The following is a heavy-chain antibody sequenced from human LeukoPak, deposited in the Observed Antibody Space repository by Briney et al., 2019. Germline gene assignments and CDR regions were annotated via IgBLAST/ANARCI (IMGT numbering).Heavy chain of an antibody. CDR2: INPSGGST. CDR3: ASTGSGNTKLFDY. CDR1: GYTFTSYY. Sequence: ASVKVFCKASGYTFTSYYMHWVRQAPGQGLEWMGIINPSGGSTSYAQKFQGRVTMTRDTSTSTVYMELSSLRSEDTAVYYCASTGSGNTKLFDYWGQGTLVTVSS. D-gene: IGHD3-10*01. J-gene: IGHJ4*02. V-gene: IGHV1-46*01.